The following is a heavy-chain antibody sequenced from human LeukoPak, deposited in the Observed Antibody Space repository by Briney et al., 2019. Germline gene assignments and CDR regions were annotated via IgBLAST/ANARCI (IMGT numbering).Heavy chain of an antibody. V-gene: IGHV4-34*01. D-gene: IGHD3-22*01. CDR3: AGDDHYYDSSGYYPHLDY. J-gene: IGHJ4*02. CDR2: INHSGST. CDR1: GGSFSGYY. Sequence: SETLSLTCAVYGGSFSGYYWSWIRQPPGKGLEWIGEINHSGSTNYNPSLKSRVTISVDTSKNQFSLKLSSVTAADTAVYYCAGDDHYYDSSGYYPHLDYWGQGTLVTVSS.